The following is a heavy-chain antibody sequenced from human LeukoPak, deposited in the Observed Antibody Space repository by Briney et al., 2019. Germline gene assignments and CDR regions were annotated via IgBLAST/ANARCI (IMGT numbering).Heavy chain of an antibody. CDR1: GGSISRGDYY. CDR2: IYHSGNT. Sequence: SETLSLTCTVSGGSISRGDYYWTWIRQPPGRGLEWIGYIYHSGNTYYNPSLKSRLSISLDTSRNQFSLRLSSVSAADTAVYYCASVDTAMAIDYWGQGTLVTVSS. J-gene: IGHJ4*02. V-gene: IGHV4-30-4*01. D-gene: IGHD5-18*01. CDR3: ASVDTAMAIDY.